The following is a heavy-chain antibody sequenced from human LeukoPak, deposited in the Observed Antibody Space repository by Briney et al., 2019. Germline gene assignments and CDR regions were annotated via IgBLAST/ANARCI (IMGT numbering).Heavy chain of an antibody. Sequence: GGSLRLSCAASGFTVSSNYMSWVRQAPGKGLEWVAVISYDGSNKYYADSVKGRFTISRDNTKNSLFLQMNSLRDDDTARYYCARGWATIPDWGQGSLVIVSS. D-gene: IGHD5-24*01. CDR2: ISYDGSNK. CDR3: ARGWATIPD. J-gene: IGHJ4*02. V-gene: IGHV3-30-3*01. CDR1: GFTVSSNY.